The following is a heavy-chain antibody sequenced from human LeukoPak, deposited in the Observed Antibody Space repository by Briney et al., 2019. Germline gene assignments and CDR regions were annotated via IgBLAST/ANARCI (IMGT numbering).Heavy chain of an antibody. J-gene: IGHJ4*02. V-gene: IGHV3-23*01. CDR3: TKGESSSSYSGFDY. CDR2: ISGSGVIT. Sequence: GRSLRLSCAASGFTFSSYAMSWVRQAPGQGLKWVSAISGSGVITYHADSVKGRFTISSDKSNNTLYLHMNRLRSAATAGHYSTKGESSSSYSGFDYWGQGTLVTVSS. D-gene: IGHD6-13*01. CDR1: GFTFSSYA.